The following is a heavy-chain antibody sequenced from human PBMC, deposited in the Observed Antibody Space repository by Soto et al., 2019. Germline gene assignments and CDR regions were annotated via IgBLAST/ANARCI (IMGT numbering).Heavy chain of an antibody. Sequence: PSQTLSLTCAISGDSVSSNSAAWNWIRQSPSRGLEWLGRTYYRSKWYNDYAVSVKSRITINPDTSKNQFSLQLNSVTPEDTAVYYCARAFYSSSPLVNWANWSDPWGQGTLVTVSS. V-gene: IGHV6-1*01. J-gene: IGHJ5*02. D-gene: IGHD6-6*01. CDR2: TYYRSKWYN. CDR1: GDSVSSNSAA. CDR3: ARAFYSSSPLVNWANWSDP.